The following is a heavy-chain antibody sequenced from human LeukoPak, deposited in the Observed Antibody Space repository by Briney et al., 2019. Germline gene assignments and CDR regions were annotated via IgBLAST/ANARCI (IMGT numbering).Heavy chain of an antibody. V-gene: IGHV4-4*07. Sequence: SGTLSLTCTVSGGSISSYYWSWIRQPAGKGLEWIGRIYTSGSTNYNPSLKSRVTVSVDTSKNQFSLKLSSVTAADTAVYYCARDTFLAALGYFDYWGQGTLVTVSS. CDR2: IYTSGST. CDR1: GGSISSYY. J-gene: IGHJ4*02. CDR3: ARDTFLAALGYFDY. D-gene: IGHD6-6*01.